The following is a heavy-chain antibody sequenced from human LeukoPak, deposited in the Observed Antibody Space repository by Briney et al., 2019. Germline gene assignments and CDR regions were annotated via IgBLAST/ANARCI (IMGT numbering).Heavy chain of an antibody. Sequence: SVKVSCKASGGTFSSYTISWVRQAPGQGLEWMGRIIPILGIANYAQKFQGRVTITADKSTSTAYMELSSLRSEDTAVYYCVREPIPRGTTGLDYYYYGMDVWGQGTTVTVSS. CDR3: VREPIPRGTTGLDYYYYGMDV. CDR1: GGTFSSYT. CDR2: IIPILGIA. V-gene: IGHV1-69*04. J-gene: IGHJ6*02. D-gene: IGHD1-1*01.